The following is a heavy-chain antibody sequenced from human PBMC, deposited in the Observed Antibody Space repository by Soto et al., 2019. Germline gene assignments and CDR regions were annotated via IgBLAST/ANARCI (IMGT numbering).Heavy chain of an antibody. CDR2: INPNSGGT. V-gene: IGHV1-2*04. CDR1: GYTFTGYY. CDR3: ARSPGFLEWLSTAAYYGMDV. Sequence: QVQLVQSGAEVKKPGASVKVSCKASGYTFTGYYMHWVRQAPGQGLEWMGWINPNSGGTNYAQKFQGWVTMTRDTSISTAYMELSRLRSDDTAVYYCARSPGFLEWLSTAAYYGMDVWGQWNTVTVSS. D-gene: IGHD3-3*01. J-gene: IGHJ6*02.